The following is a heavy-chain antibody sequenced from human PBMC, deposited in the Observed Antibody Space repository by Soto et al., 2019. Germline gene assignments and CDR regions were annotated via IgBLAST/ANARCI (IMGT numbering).Heavy chain of an antibody. D-gene: IGHD3-3*01. CDR1: GFTFSSYV. V-gene: IGHV3-30-3*01. J-gene: IGHJ6*02. Sequence: GGSLRLSCAASGFTFSSYVMHWGRHARGYGLEXVAVISYDGSNKYYADSVKGRFTISRDNSKNTLYLQMNSLRAEDTAVYYCARDYDFWSGYYTGSSYGMDVWGQGTTVTVSS. CDR2: ISYDGSNK. CDR3: ARDYDFWSGYYTGSSYGMDV.